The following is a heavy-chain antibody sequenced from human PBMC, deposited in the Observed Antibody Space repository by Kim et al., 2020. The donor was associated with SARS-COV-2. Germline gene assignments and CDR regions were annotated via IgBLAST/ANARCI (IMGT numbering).Heavy chain of an antibody. J-gene: IGHJ4*02. Sequence: SVKVSCKASGFTFTSSAVQWVRQARGQRLEWIGWIVVGSGNTNYAQKFQERVTITRDMSTSTAYMELSSLRSEDTAVYYCAADPGYYYDSSGYYWDYWGQGTLVTVSS. CDR3: AADPGYYYDSSGYYWDY. V-gene: IGHV1-58*01. D-gene: IGHD3-22*01. CDR1: GFTFTSSA. CDR2: IVVGSGNT.